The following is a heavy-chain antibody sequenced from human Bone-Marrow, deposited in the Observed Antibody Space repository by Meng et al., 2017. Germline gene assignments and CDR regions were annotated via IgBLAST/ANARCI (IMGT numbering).Heavy chain of an antibody. CDR2: INHSGST. V-gene: IGHV4-34*01. J-gene: IGHJ4*02. CDR1: GGSFSDYY. Sequence: QVHLQPWGAGLLKPSETLSLTCVVSGGSFSDYYWSWIRQPPGKVLELIGEINHSGSTNYNPSLESRATISVDTSQNNLSLKLSSVTAADSAVYYCARGPTTMAHDFDYWGQGTLVTVSS. CDR3: ARGPTTMAHDFDY. D-gene: IGHD4-11*01.